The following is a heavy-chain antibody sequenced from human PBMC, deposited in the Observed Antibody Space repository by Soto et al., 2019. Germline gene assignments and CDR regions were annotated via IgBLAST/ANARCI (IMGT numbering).Heavy chain of an antibody. Sequence: SGPTLVNPSQTLTLTCTFSGFSLNTGGMCLSWVRQPTGKALEWLAVVRWDDEKHFSTSLRNRISVSKDASGDRVVLTMANMDPADSGTYYCVRTHGGYTAYYGMDVWGPGTTVTVSS. V-gene: IGHV2-70*19. D-gene: IGHD5-12*01. CDR1: GFSLNTGGMC. CDR3: VRTHGGYTAYYGMDV. CDR2: VRWDDEK. J-gene: IGHJ6*02.